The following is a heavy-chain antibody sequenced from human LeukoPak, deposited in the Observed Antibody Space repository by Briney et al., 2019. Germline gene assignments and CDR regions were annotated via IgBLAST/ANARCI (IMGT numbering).Heavy chain of an antibody. Sequence: PGRSLRLSCAASGFTLSSYGMHWVRQAPGKGLEWVAVISYDGSNKYYADSVKGRFTISRDNSKNTLYLQMNSLRAEDTAVYYCAKGRRGYGDSPNWYFDLWGRGTLVTVSS. CDR1: GFTLSSYG. D-gene: IGHD4-17*01. CDR2: ISYDGSNK. V-gene: IGHV3-30*18. CDR3: AKGRRGYGDSPNWYFDL. J-gene: IGHJ2*01.